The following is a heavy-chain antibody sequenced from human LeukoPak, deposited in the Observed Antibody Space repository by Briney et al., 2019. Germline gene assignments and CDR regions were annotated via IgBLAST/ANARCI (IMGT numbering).Heavy chain of an antibody. Sequence: ASVKVSCKAPGYTFTSYAVMWVRQARGQSLEWMGWIGAYNGNTNYARKFQNRVIMTTDTSATTAYLELTSLTSDDTAVYYCARRSTGKGGDYWGQGTLIAVSS. V-gene: IGHV1-18*01. CDR3: ARRSTGKGGDY. J-gene: IGHJ4*02. CDR2: IGAYNGNT. CDR1: GYTFTSYA. D-gene: IGHD1-1*01.